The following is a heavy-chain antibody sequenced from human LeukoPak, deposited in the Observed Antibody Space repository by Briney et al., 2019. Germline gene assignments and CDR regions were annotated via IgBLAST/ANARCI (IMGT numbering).Heavy chain of an antibody. J-gene: IGHJ4*02. V-gene: IGHV4-39*07. D-gene: IGHD6-19*01. Sequence: SETLSLTCTVSGGSISSGGYYWGWIRQPPGKGLEWIGSIYYSGNTYDSPSLKSRVTTSVDTSKNQFSLKLSSVTAADTAMYYCARTVAGKLVFDDWGQGTLVTVSS. CDR3: ARTVAGKLVFDD. CDR2: IYYSGNT. CDR1: GGSISSGGYY.